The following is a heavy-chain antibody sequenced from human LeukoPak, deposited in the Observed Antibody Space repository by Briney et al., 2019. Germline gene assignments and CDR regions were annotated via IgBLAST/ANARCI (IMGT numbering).Heavy chain of an antibody. J-gene: IGHJ6*02. Sequence: TSETLSLTCAVYGGSFSGYYWSWIRQPPGKGLEWIGEINHSGSTNYNPSLKSRVTISVDTSKNQFSLKLSSVTAADTAVYYCARAGYSSGWYLSRGMDVWGQGITVTVSS. V-gene: IGHV4-34*01. CDR2: INHSGST. D-gene: IGHD6-19*01. CDR1: GGSFSGYY. CDR3: ARAGYSSGWYLSRGMDV.